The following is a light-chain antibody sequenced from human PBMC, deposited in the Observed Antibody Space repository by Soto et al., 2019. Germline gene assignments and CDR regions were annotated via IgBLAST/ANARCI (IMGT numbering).Light chain of an antibody. CDR2: DAS. CDR3: QQRSNWPRLT. J-gene: IGKJ4*01. V-gene: IGKV3-11*01. Sequence: IGLTHSPATLSLSPGERATLSCRASQSVSSYLAWYQQKPGQAPRLLIYDASNRATGIPARFSGSGSGTDFTLTISSLEPEDFAVYYCQQRSNWPRLTFGGGTKVDIK. CDR1: QSVSSY.